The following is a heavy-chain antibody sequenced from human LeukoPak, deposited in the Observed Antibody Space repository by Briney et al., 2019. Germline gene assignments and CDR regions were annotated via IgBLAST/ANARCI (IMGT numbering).Heavy chain of an antibody. D-gene: IGHD3-22*01. CDR1: GYTFTAYY. J-gene: IGHJ4*02. Sequence: GASVKVSCKPSGYTFTAYYIHWVRQAPGQGLEWMGWINPNSGGTNSAQKFQGRVTMTRDTSTSTVYMELNTLRSEDTAVYYCARGSNYYYDVTADYPRYWGQGTLVTVSS. CDR2: INPNSGGT. V-gene: IGHV1-2*02. CDR3: ARGSNYYYDVTADYPRY.